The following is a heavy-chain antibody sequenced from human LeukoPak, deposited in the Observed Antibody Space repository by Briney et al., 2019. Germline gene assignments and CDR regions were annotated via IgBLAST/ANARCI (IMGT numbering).Heavy chain of an antibody. Sequence: GGSLRLSCAASGFTFSSYGMHWVRQAPGKGLEWVAFIRYDGSNKYYADSVKGRFTISRDNSKNTLYLQMNSLRAEDTAVYYCARESWFGELLGDAFDIWGQGTMVTVSS. J-gene: IGHJ3*02. V-gene: IGHV3-30*02. CDR1: GFTFSSYG. CDR2: IRYDGSNK. D-gene: IGHD3-10*01. CDR3: ARESWFGELLGDAFDI.